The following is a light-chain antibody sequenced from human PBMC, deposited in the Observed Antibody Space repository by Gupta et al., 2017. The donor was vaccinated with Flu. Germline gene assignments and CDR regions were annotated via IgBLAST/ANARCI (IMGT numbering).Light chain of an antibody. Sequence: DVVMTQSPLSLPVTLGQPASISCRSSQSLVHSNGNTYLTWFQQRPGQSPRRLIYRVSNRDSGVPDRFSGSGSGTDFTLKSSRGEAEDVGVYYGTQGKHLQTFGQGTKVEIK. V-gene: IGKV2-30*02. CDR2: RVS. CDR1: QSLVHSNGNTY. CDR3: TQGKHLQT. J-gene: IGKJ1*01.